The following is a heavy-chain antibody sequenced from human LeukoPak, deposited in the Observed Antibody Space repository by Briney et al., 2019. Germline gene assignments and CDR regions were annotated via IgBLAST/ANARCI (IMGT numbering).Heavy chain of an antibody. CDR3: ARALRMVRDLTPSGY. D-gene: IGHD3-10*01. CDR1: GYTFTSYG. V-gene: IGHV1-18*01. CDR2: ISAYNGNT. J-gene: IGHJ4*02. Sequence: ASVKVSCMASGYTFTSYGISWVRQAPGQGLEWMGWISAYNGNTNYAQKLQGRVTMATDTSTSTAYMELRSLRSDDTAVYYCARALRMVRDLTPSGYWGQGTLVTVSS.